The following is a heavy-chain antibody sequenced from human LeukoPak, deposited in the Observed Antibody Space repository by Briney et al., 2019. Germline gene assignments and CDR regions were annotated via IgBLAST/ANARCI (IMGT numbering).Heavy chain of an antibody. Sequence: PSETLSLTCTVSGGSIRSSYYYWGWIRQPPGKGLEWIGYIYYSGSTYYNPSLKSRVTISVDTSKNQFSLKLGSVTAADTAVYYCARAQVVPAAMESWFDPWGQGTLVTVSS. CDR2: IYYSGST. CDR1: GGSIRSSYYY. J-gene: IGHJ5*02. CDR3: ARAQVVPAAMESWFDP. V-gene: IGHV4-31*03. D-gene: IGHD2-2*01.